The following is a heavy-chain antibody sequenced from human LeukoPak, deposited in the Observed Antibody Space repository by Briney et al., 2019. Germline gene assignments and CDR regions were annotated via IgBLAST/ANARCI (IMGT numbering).Heavy chain of an antibody. CDR2: ISSSSSYI. V-gene: IGHV3-21*01. CDR3: ARDLLYYYYGSGSYRPLGAFDI. Sequence: GGSLRLSCAASGFTFSSYSMNWVRQAPGKGLEWVSSISSSSSYIYYADSVKGRFTISRDNAKNSLYLQMNSLRAEDTAVYYCARDLLYYYYGSGSYRPLGAFDIWGQGTMVTVSS. J-gene: IGHJ3*02. D-gene: IGHD3-10*01. CDR1: GFTFSSYS.